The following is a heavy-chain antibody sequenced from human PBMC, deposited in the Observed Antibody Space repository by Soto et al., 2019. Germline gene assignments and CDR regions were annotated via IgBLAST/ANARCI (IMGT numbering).Heavy chain of an antibody. D-gene: IGHD1-26*01. Sequence: GESLKISCKGSGYSFTSYWISWVRQMPGRGLEWMGRIDPSDSYTNYSPSFQGHVTISADKSISTAYLQWSSLKASDTAMYYCGRGIVGANLHYYYGMDVWGQGNTVTVSS. CDR2: IDPSDSYT. CDR3: GRGIVGANLHYYYGMDV. J-gene: IGHJ6*02. CDR1: GYSFTSYW. V-gene: IGHV5-10-1*01.